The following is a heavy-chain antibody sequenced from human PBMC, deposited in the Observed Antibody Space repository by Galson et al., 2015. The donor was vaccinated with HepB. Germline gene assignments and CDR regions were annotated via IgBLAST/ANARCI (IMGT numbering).Heavy chain of an antibody. CDR2: ISSSGSTI. V-gene: IGHV3-11*01. D-gene: IGHD5-18*01. CDR3: ARDLRIRPNYYYYYGMDV. J-gene: IGHJ6*02. Sequence: SLRLSCAASGFTFSDYYMTWIRQAPGKGLEWVSYISSSGSTIYSADSVKGRFTISRDNAKNSLYLQMNSLRAEDTAVNYCARDLRIRPNYYYYYGMDVWGQGTTVTVSS. CDR1: GFTFSDYY.